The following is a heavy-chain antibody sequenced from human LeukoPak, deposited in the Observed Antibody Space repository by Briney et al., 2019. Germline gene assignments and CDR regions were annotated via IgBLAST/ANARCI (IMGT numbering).Heavy chain of an antibody. CDR2: IYPGDSDT. CDR1: AYSFTSYW. D-gene: IGHD2-2*01. Sequence: GESLKISCKGSAYSFTSYWIGWVRQMPGKGLEWMGIIYPGDSDTRYSPSFQGQVTISADKSISTAYLQWSSLKASDTAMYYCARQHIVVVPAASSDAFDIWGQGTMVTVSS. CDR3: ARQHIVVVPAASSDAFDI. V-gene: IGHV5-51*01. J-gene: IGHJ3*02.